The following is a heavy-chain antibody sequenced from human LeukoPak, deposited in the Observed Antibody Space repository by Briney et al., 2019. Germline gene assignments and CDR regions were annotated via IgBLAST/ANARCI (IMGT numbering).Heavy chain of an antibody. Sequence: SETLSLTCTVSGDSISGYYWSWIRQPPGKGLECIGHIYYSGSTAYNPSLKSRVTISVDTSGNQFSLRLSSVTAADTAVYYCARVTLVADANYYGMDVWGKGTTVTVSS. CDR2: IYYSGST. D-gene: IGHD2-15*01. CDR1: GDSISGYY. CDR3: ARVTLVADANYYGMDV. J-gene: IGHJ6*04. V-gene: IGHV4-59*13.